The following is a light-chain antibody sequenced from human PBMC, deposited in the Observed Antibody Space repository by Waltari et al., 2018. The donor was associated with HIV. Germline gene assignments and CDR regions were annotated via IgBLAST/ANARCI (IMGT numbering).Light chain of an antibody. CDR2: KAS. J-gene: IGKJ1*01. CDR3: QQYYLSPWT. Sequence: DVQTTPSPSTLSASVGDSVTLTCRASQSSSNWLTWYQQKPGNAPKLLISKASTLEGGVPSRFRGSGSGTEFTLTINSLQPDDFATYFCQQYYLSPWTFGQGARV. CDR1: QSSSNW. V-gene: IGKV1-5*03.